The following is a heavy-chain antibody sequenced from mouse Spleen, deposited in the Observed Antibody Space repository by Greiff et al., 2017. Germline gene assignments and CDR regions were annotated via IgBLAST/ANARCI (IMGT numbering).Heavy chain of an antibody. J-gene: IGHJ4*01. D-gene: IGHD2-3*01. CDR1: GFNIKDDY. Sequence: EVQGVESGAELVKPGASVKLSCTASGFNIKDDYMHWVKQRPEQGLEWIGWIDPENGDTEYASKFQGKATITADTSSNTAYLQLSSLTSEDTAVYYCTTYDGSPVYAMDYWGQGTSVTVSS. CDR2: IDPENGDT. CDR3: TTYDGSPVYAMDY. V-gene: IGHV14-4*01.